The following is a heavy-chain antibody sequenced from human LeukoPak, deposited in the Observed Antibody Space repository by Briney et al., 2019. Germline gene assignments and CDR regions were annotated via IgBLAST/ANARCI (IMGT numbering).Heavy chain of an antibody. CDR1: GYTFTSYY. CDR3: ARDPPWGSYLSGPTDDY. D-gene: IGHD1-26*01. V-gene: IGHV1-46*01. CDR2: INPSGGST. Sequence: ASVKVSCKASGYTFTSYYMHWVRQAPGQGLEWMGIINPSGGSTSYAQKFQGRVTMTRDTSTSTVYMELSSLRSEDAAVYYCARDPPWGSYLSGPTDDYWGQGTLVTVSS. J-gene: IGHJ4*02.